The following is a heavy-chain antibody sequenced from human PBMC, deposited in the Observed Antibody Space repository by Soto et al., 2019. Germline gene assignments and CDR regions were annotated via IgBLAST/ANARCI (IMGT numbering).Heavy chain of an antibody. Sequence: QVQLVQFGAEVKKPGASVKVSCKASGYTFVAFDIAWVRQASGQGLEWAGWVNPDTGDTAYKREFQGRLSMTRDTSINTVYMELSSLTPDDTAMYFCVRQAGGASTPGDDYWGQGTLVTVSP. CDR1: GYTFVAFD. D-gene: IGHD2-15*01. CDR3: VRQAGGASTPGDDY. CDR2: VNPDTGDT. J-gene: IGHJ4*02. V-gene: IGHV1-8*01.